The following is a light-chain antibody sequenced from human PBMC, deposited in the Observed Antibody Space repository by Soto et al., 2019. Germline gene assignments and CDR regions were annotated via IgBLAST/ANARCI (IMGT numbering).Light chain of an antibody. CDR3: QQLNGSPWT. J-gene: IGKJ1*01. V-gene: IGKV1-9*01. Sequence: DIQMTQSPSSLSASVADRVTIPCRASPAIASFLAWYQQKPGTAPKLLIYGASTLQSGVPSRFSGSRSGTDYTLTIASLQPEDFATYYCQQLNGSPWTFGQGTKVDI. CDR2: GAS. CDR1: PAIASF.